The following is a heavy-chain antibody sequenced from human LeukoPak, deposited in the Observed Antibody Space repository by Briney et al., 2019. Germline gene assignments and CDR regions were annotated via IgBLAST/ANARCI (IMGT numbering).Heavy chain of an antibody. D-gene: IGHD6-19*01. CDR3: ARDPRSVAGHGMDY. CDR2: ISSSSYI. J-gene: IGHJ4*02. CDR1: GFTFSSYS. Sequence: GGSLRLSCAASGFTFSSYSMNWVRQAPGKGLEWVSSISSSSYIYYADSVKGRFTISRDNAKNSLYLQMNSLRAEDTAVYYCARDPRSVAGHGMDYWGQGTLVTVSS. V-gene: IGHV3-21*01.